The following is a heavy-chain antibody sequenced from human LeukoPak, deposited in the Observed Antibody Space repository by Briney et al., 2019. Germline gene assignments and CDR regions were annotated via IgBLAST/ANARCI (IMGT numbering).Heavy chain of an antibody. J-gene: IGHJ4*02. CDR2: IKGDESAR. CDR3: ARDVVGSLDY. Sequence: PGGSLRLSCAASRCTFSSYWMPWVRQAPGKGLEWVANIKGDESARHQADSVKGRFTISRDNTRNSLYLQMTNLRGDDTAVYYRARDVVGSLDYWGQGTLVTVSS. D-gene: IGHD1-26*01. CDR1: RCTFSSYW. V-gene: IGHV3-7*01.